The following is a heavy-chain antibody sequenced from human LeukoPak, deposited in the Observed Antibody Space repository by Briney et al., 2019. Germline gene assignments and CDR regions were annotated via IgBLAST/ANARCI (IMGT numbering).Heavy chain of an antibody. CDR1: GFTFSSYW. J-gene: IGHJ6*02. V-gene: IGHV3-7*03. D-gene: IGHD3-16*01. CDR3: ARGGGLDV. CDR2: INHNGNVI. Sequence: TGGSLRLSCAASGFTFSSYWMNWARQAPGKGLEWVASINHNGNVIYYVDSVKGRFTISRDNAKNSLYLQMSNLRTEDTAVYFCARGGGLDVWGQGATVTVSS.